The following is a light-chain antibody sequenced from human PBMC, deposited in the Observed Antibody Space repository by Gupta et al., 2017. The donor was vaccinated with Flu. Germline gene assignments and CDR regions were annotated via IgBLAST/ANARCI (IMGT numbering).Light chain of an antibody. CDR3: AAWDNILGCRV. CDR2: INN. CDR1: SSNIGSNT. Sequence: QSVLTQPPSASGTPGQRVTISCSGSSSNIGSNTVNWYQQLPGTAPTLLIYINNQRPSGVPDRFSGSKSGTSASLAISDLQSEDEADYYCAAWDNILGCRVFGGGTQLTVL. J-gene: IGLJ3*02. V-gene: IGLV1-44*01.